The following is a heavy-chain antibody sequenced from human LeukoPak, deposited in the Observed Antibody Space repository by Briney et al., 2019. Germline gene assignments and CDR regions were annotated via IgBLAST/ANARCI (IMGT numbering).Heavy chain of an antibody. D-gene: IGHD2-2*01. V-gene: IGHV1-46*01. CDR3: ARSGSSTSCPRDY. CDR1: GYTSTSYY. CDR2: INPSGGST. Sequence: ASVNVPCKASGYTSTSYYIHWVRQAPGQGLEWMGIINPSGGSTSYAQKFQGRVTMTRDTPTSTVYMDLNSLRSEDTAVYFCARSGSSTSCPRDYWGQGTLVTVSS. J-gene: IGHJ4*02.